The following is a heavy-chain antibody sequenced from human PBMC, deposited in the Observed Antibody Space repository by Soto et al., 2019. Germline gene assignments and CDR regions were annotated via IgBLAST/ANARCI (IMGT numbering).Heavy chain of an antibody. V-gene: IGHV4-61*01. CDR2: IYYSGNT. Sequence: PSETLSLTCTVSGGSVSSGFYYWSWIRQPPGKGLEWIGYIYYSGNTDYNPSLKSRVIISVDTSKSQFSLRLSSVTAADTAVYYCATLSTILAHAFDYWGQGPLVPVSS. J-gene: IGHJ4*02. CDR3: ATLSTILAHAFDY. CDR1: GGSVSSGFYY. D-gene: IGHD3-3*01.